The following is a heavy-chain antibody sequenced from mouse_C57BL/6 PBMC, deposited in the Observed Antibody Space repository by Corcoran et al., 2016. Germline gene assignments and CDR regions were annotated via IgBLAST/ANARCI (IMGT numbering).Heavy chain of an antibody. V-gene: IGHV1-19*01. CDR3: ARSYSNLDY. J-gene: IGHJ2*01. CDR1: GYTFTDYY. D-gene: IGHD2-5*01. Sequence: EIQLQQSGPVLVKPGASVKMSCKASGYTFTDYYMNWVKQSHGKSLEWIGVINPYNGGTSYNQKFKGKATLTVDKSSNTAYMELNSLTSEDSAVYYCARSYSNLDYCGQGTTPTPSS. CDR2: INPYNGGT.